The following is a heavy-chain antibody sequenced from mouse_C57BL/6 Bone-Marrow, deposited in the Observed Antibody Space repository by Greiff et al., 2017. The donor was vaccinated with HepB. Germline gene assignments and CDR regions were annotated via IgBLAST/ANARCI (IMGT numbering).Heavy chain of an antibody. D-gene: IGHD1-1*01. CDR1: GYTFTSYW. Sequence: QVQLQQPGAELVRPGSSVKLSCKASGYTFTSYWMDWVKQRPGQGLEWIGNIYPSDSETHYNQKFKDKATLTVDKSSSTAYMQLSSLTSEDSAVYYCASGYYGCSLFAYWGQGTLVTVSA. J-gene: IGHJ3*01. V-gene: IGHV1-61*01. CDR2: IYPSDSET. CDR3: ASGYYGCSLFAY.